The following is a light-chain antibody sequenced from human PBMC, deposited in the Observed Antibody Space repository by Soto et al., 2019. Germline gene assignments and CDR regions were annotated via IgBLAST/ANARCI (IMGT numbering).Light chain of an antibody. CDR3: CSYAGIITWV. CDR2: EVT. J-gene: IGLJ3*02. CDR1: SNDIGGHNH. V-gene: IGLV2-23*02. Sequence: QSALTQPASVSGSPGQSITISCTGTSNDIGGHNHVSWYQQHPGNSPNLIIYEVTERPSGVSNRYSASKSGTTASLTISVLQAEDEADDYCCSYAGIITWVCGGGTKLTVL.